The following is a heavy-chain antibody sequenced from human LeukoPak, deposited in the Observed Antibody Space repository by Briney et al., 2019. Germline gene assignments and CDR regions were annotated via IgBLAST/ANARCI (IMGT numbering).Heavy chain of an antibody. CDR3: AKYVQEAYDYVDY. J-gene: IGHJ4*02. Sequence: PGRSLRLSCAASGFTFSSYGMHWVRQAPGKGLEWVAVIWYDGSNKYYADSVKGRFTISRDNSKNTLYLQMNSLRAEDTAVYYCAKYVQEAYDYVDYWGQGTLVTVSS. CDR1: GFTFSSYG. D-gene: IGHD3-16*01. CDR2: IWYDGSNK. V-gene: IGHV3-33*06.